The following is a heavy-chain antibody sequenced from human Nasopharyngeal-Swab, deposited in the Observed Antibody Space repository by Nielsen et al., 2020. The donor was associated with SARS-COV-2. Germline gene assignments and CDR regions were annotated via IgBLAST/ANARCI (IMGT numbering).Heavy chain of an antibody. CDR2: ISYDGSNK. J-gene: IGHJ6*02. Sequence: WIRQPPGKGLEWVAVISYDGSNKYYADSVKGRFTISRDNSKNTLYLQMNSLRAEDTAVDYCAKDRGSSGYYYGMDVWGQGTTVTVSS. V-gene: IGHV3-30*18. CDR3: AKDRGSSGYYYGMDV. D-gene: IGHD6-13*01.